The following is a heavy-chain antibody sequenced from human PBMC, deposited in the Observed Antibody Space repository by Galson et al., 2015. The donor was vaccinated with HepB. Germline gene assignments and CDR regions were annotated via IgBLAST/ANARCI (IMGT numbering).Heavy chain of an antibody. D-gene: IGHD1-26*01. V-gene: IGHV1-69*13. J-gene: IGHJ3*02. CDR1: GGTFSSYA. CDR3: ARARPGIVGATLDAFDI. Sequence: SVKVSCKASGGTFSSYAISWVRQAPGQGLEWMGGIIPIFGTANYAQKFQGRVTITADESTSTAYMELSSLRSEDTAVYYCARARPGIVGATLDAFDIWGQGTMVTVSS. CDR2: IIPIFGTA.